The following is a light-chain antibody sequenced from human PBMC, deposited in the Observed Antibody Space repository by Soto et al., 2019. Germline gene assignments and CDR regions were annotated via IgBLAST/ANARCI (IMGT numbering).Light chain of an antibody. V-gene: IGKV1-5*01. J-gene: IGKJ2*03. CDR2: DSS. CDR1: QDISRW. CDR3: QQYNDYYS. Sequence: DIHMTQSPPTLPASAGHIVPITCRASQDISRWLAWYKQKPGKAPVLLIYDSSTLQGGVPSRLSGTGSGTEFPLTISSMPPEDFATYYCQQYNDYYSFGQGTKVDIK.